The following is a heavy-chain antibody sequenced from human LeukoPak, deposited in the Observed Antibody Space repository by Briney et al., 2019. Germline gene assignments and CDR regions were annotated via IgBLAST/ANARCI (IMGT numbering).Heavy chain of an antibody. CDR3: AREYRFDDAFDI. V-gene: IGHV3-33*01. D-gene: IGHD1-14*01. CDR2: IWYDGSNK. Sequence: PGGSLRLSCAASGFTFSSYGMHWVRLAPGKGLEWVAVIWYDGSNKYYADSVKGRFTISRDNSKNTLYLQMNSLRAEDTAVYCCAREYRFDDAFDIWGQGTMVTVSS. CDR1: GFTFSSYG. J-gene: IGHJ3*02.